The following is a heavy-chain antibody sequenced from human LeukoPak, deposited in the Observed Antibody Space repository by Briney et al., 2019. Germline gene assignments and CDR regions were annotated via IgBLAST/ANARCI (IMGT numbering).Heavy chain of an antibody. D-gene: IGHD1-1*01. CDR3: ARDHRGTTGTFLSEFDY. CDR2: ISTSSSTI. Sequence: GGSLRLSCAASGFTFSSYSMNWVRQAPGKGLEWVSYISTSSSTIYYADSVKGRFTISRDNAKNSLSLQMNSLRAEVTAVYYCARDHRGTTGTFLSEFDYWGQGTLVTVSS. CDR1: GFTFSSYS. V-gene: IGHV3-48*01. J-gene: IGHJ4*02.